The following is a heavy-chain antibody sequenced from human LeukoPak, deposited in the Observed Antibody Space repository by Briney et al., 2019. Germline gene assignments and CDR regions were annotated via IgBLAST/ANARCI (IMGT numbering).Heavy chain of an antibody. CDR1: GYTFTGYY. J-gene: IGHJ4*02. CDR3: ARSRTAMITYFDY. D-gene: IGHD5-18*01. Sequence: ASVKVSCKASGYTFTGYYMHWVRPAPGQGLEWMGWINPNSGGTNYAQKFQGRVTMTRDTSISTAYMELSRLRSDDTAVYYCARSRTAMITYFDYWGQGTLVTVSS. V-gene: IGHV1-2*02. CDR2: INPNSGGT.